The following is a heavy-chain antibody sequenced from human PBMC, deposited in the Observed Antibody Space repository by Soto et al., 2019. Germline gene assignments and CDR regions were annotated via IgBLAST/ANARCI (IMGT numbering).Heavy chain of an antibody. V-gene: IGHV4-59*01. CDR3: ARDGGGGLDV. D-gene: IGHD3-16*01. J-gene: IGHJ6*02. CDR2: VYYTGNT. CDR1: GGSISTYY. Sequence: SETLSLTCSVSGGSISTYYWSWIRQAPGKGLEWIGYVYYTGNTNYNPSLKSRVLISIDSSKNQFSLHLWSVTAADTAVYYCARDGGGGLDVWGQGTTVTAP.